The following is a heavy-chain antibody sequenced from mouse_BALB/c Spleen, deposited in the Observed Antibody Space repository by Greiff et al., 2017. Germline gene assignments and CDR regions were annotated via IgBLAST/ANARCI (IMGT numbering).Heavy chain of an antibody. CDR2: LWGDGST. CDR3: ARDRKGGYQDY. J-gene: IGHJ2*01. CDR1: GFSLTGYG. D-gene: IGHD2-2*01. V-gene: IGHV2-6-7*01. Sequence: VKLMESGPGLVAPSQSLSITCTVSGFSLTGYGVNWVRQPPGKGLEWLGMLWGDGSTDHNSALKSRLSISKDNSKSQVYLKMNSLQTDDTARYYCARDRKGGYQDYWGQGTTLTVSS.